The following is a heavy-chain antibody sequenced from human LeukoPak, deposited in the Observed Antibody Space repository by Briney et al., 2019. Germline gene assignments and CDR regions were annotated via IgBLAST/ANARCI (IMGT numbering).Heavy chain of an antibody. CDR3: VKDYYDSSGPI. CDR2: ITSNGGST. Sequence: PGGSLRLSCAASGFTFSSYAMHWVRQAPGKGLEYVSAITSNGGSTYYGDSVKGRFTISRDNSQNTLYLQMSSQRAEDTAVYYCVKDYYDSSGPIWGQGTLVTVSS. J-gene: IGHJ4*02. CDR1: GFTFSSYA. V-gene: IGHV3-64D*06. D-gene: IGHD3-22*01.